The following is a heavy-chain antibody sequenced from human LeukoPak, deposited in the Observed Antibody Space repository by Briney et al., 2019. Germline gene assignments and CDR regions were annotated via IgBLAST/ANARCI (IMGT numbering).Heavy chain of an antibody. CDR3: ARDREYSSSWYECWFDP. CDR2: ISYDGSNK. D-gene: IGHD6-13*01. Sequence: GRSLRLSCAASGFTLSSYAMHWVRQAPGKGLEWVAVISYDGSNKYYADFVKGRFTISRDNSKNTLYLRMNSLRAEDTAVYYCARDREYSSSWYECWFDPWGQGTLVTVSS. J-gene: IGHJ5*02. V-gene: IGHV3-30*04. CDR1: GFTLSSYA.